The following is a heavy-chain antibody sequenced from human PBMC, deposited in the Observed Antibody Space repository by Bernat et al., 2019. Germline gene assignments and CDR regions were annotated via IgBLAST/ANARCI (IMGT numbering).Heavy chain of an antibody. V-gene: IGHV4-31*03. J-gene: IGHJ4*02. D-gene: IGHD3-10*01. CDR1: GGSISSGGYY. Sequence: QVQLQESGPGLVKPSQTLSLTCTVSGGSISSGGYYWSWIRQHPGTGLEWIGYIYYSGSTYYNPSLKSRVTISVDTSKNQFSLKLSSVTVADTAVYYCAREVGSGSYVVFDYWGQGTLVTVSS. CDR3: AREVGSGSYVVFDY. CDR2: IYYSGST.